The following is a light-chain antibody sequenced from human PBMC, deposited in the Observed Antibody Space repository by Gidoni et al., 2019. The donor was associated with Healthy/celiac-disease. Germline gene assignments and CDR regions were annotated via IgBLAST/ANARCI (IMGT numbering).Light chain of an antibody. CDR2: DAS. CDR3: QQRSNWSQGYT. Sequence: EIVLTQSPATLSLSPGERATLSCRASQSVSSYLAWYQQKPGQAPRLLIYDASNRATGSPARLRGSGSGTDINLTISSLEPEDDAVEYCQQRSNWSQGYTFGQGTKLEIK. CDR1: QSVSSY. V-gene: IGKV3-11*01. J-gene: IGKJ2*01.